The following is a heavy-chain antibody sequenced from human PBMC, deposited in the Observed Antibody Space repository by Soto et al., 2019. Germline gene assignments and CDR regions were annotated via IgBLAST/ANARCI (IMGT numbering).Heavy chain of an antibody. CDR2: IYHSGGT. Sequence: QLHLQESGPGLLKPSETLSLTCTVSGASIGGSTFYWGWIRQSPGRGLGWIGSIYHSGGTYYNPSLKSRITLSVDTSKNHFSLRLDSVTAADTALYFCARHRSYSDILTGYFDSWGQGAQVYVSP. V-gene: IGHV4-39*01. CDR3: ARHRSYSDILTGYFDS. J-gene: IGHJ4*02. D-gene: IGHD3-9*01. CDR1: GASIGGSTFY.